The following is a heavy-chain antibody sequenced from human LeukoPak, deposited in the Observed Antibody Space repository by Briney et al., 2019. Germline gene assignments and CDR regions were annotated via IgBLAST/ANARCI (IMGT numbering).Heavy chain of an antibody. CDR1: GFTFSSYP. CDR3: ARESGWGLPHAFDF. J-gene: IGHJ3*01. D-gene: IGHD3-3*01. CDR2: ISYDGSKI. Sequence: GGSLRLSCAASGFTFSSYPLHWVRQAPGKGLEWVTLISYDGSKIYYADSVKGRFTISRDNSKNRLYLQMNSLRVEDTAVYYCARESGWGLPHAFDFWGQGTMVTVSS. V-gene: IGHV3-30-3*01.